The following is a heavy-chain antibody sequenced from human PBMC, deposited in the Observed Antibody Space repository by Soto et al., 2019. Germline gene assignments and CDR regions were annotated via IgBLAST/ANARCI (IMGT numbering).Heavy chain of an antibody. CDR1: GFSLSTSGVG. J-gene: IGHJ6*02. V-gene: IGHV2-5*02. Sequence: SAPTLVNPTQTLTLTCTFSGFSLSTSGVGVGWIRQPPGKALEWLALIYWDDDKRYSPSLKSRLTITKDTSKNQVVLTMTNMDPLDTATYYCAYSRCGGDCLQSYSSHYYYGLDVWGQGTTVTVSS. D-gene: IGHD2-21*02. CDR2: IYWDDDK. CDR3: AYSRCGGDCLQSYSSHYYYGLDV.